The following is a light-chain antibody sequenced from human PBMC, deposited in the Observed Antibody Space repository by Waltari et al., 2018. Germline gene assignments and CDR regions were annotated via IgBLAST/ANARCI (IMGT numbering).Light chain of an antibody. CDR3: LQSSSLPIT. CDR2: YAS. Sequence: EIVLTQSPDFQSVTLTEQVTITCRASQSIGTSLHWYQQKPGQSPKLLIKYASQSISGVPSRFSGSGSETEFTLTINSLEAEDVATYYCLQSSSLPITFGQGTRLEI. J-gene: IGKJ5*01. V-gene: IGKV6-21*02. CDR1: QSIGTS.